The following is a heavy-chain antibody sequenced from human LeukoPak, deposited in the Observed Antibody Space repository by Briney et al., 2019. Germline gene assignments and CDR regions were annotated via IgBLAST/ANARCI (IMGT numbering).Heavy chain of an antibody. Sequence: GGTLRLSCVASSFTFSDFWMNWLRQAPGKGLEWVANIKQDGSEKYYVDSVKGRFTISRDNAKNSLYLQMNSLRAEDAGVYYCAKEGAYPIITYDSWGQGTLVTVSS. CDR3: AKEGAYPIITYDS. J-gene: IGHJ5*01. D-gene: IGHD1-14*01. V-gene: IGHV3-7*01. CDR2: IKQDGSEK. CDR1: SFTFSDFW.